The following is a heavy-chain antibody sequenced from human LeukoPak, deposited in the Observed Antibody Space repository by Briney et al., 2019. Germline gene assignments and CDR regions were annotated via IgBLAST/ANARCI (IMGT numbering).Heavy chain of an antibody. Sequence: GGSLRLSCAASGFTLSSYSMTWVRQAPGKGLEWVSFISSSSSYIYYADSLKGRFTISRDNAKNSLFLQMNSLRAEDTAVYYCAKGDYYMDVWGKGTTVTISS. CDR2: ISSSSSYI. J-gene: IGHJ6*03. V-gene: IGHV3-21*04. CDR3: AKGDYYMDV. CDR1: GFTLSSYS.